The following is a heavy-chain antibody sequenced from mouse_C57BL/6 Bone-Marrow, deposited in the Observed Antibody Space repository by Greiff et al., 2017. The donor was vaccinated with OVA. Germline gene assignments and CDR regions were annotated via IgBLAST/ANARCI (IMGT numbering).Heavy chain of an antibody. Sequence: QVQLQQSGAELVRPGASVKLSCKASGYTFTDYYISWVKQRPGQGLEWIARIYPGSGNTYYNEKFKGKATLTAEKSSSTAYMQLSSLTSEDSAVYFCARVGDGYYYFDYWGQGTTLTVSS. CDR1: GYTFTDYY. CDR2: IYPGSGNT. V-gene: IGHV1-76*01. D-gene: IGHD2-3*01. J-gene: IGHJ2*01. CDR3: ARVGDGYYYFDY.